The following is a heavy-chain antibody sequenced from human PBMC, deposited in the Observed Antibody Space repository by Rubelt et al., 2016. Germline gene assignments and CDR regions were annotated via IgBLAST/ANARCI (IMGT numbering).Heavy chain of an antibody. Sequence: VQLVESGGGLVKPGGSLRLSCAASGFTFSSYGMHWVRQAPGKGLEWVAVIWYDGSNKYYADSVKGRFTISRDNSKKPLYLQMNSLRAEGTAVYYCARDGMGTTGTKDGMDVWGQGTTVTVSS. CDR1: GFTFSSYG. D-gene: IGHD1-1*01. CDR3: ARDGMGTTGTKDGMDV. CDR2: IWYDGSNK. J-gene: IGHJ6*02. V-gene: IGHV3-33*08.